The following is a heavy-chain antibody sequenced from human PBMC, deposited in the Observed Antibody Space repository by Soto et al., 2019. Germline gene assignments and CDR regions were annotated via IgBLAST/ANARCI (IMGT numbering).Heavy chain of an antibody. CDR3: AGNVDIVATPAGAFDI. J-gene: IGHJ3*02. V-gene: IGHV1-46*01. CDR2: INPSGGST. D-gene: IGHD5-12*01. CDR1: GYTFTSYF. Sequence: ASVKVSCKASGYTFTSYFMHWVRQAPGQGLEWMGIINPSGGSTSYAQKFQGRVTMTRDTSTSTVYMELSSLRPEDTAVYYCAGNVDIVATPAGAFDIWGQGTIVTVSS.